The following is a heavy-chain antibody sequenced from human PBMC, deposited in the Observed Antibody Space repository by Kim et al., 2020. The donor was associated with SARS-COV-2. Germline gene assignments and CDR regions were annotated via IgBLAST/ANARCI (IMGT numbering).Heavy chain of an antibody. J-gene: IGHJ4*02. CDR3: FGDLGD. D-gene: IGHD3-10*01. Sequence: ADNYAAVYGASVRGRFTLSRDDSKNTAYLQMNGLKTEDTAVYYCFGDLGDWGQGTLVTVSS. CDR2: ADNYAA. V-gene: IGHV3-73*01.